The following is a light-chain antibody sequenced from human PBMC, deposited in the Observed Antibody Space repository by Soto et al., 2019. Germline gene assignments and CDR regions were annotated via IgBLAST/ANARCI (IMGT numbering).Light chain of an antibody. CDR2: DAS. CDR3: QQRYNWPLT. CDR1: QSVCGK. V-gene: IGKV3-11*01. Sequence: EMELTQSPATLSLSPGERATLSCRASQSVCGKLAWYQQKAGQAPRLLMYDASNRATGIPARFSASGSGTDFTLTISSLEHDDVAVYYCQQRYNWPLTFGGGTKVEIK. J-gene: IGKJ4*01.